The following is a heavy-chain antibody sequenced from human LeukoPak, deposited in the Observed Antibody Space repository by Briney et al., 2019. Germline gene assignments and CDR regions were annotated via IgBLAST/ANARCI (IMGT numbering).Heavy chain of an antibody. V-gene: IGHV3-48*04. J-gene: IGHJ6*04. Sequence: PGGSLRLSCAASGFTFSDYSMNWVRQAPGKVLEWVSYISSSGSTIYYADSVKGRFTISRDNAKNSLYLQMNSLRAEDTAVYYCAELGITMIGGVWGKGTTVTISS. CDR3: AELGITMIGGV. CDR2: ISSSGSTI. CDR1: GFTFSDYS. D-gene: IGHD3-10*02.